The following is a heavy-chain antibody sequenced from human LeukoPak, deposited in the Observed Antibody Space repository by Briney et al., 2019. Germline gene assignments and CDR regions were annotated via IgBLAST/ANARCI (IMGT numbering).Heavy chain of an antibody. Sequence: ASMKVSCKASGYTFTSYGISWVRQAPGQGLEWMGWISAYNGNTNYAQKLQGRVTMTTDTSTSTAYMELRSLRSDDTAVYYCARDTDYYDSSGYFPFDYWGQGTLVTVSS. J-gene: IGHJ4*02. V-gene: IGHV1-18*01. CDR3: ARDTDYYDSSGYFPFDY. CDR2: ISAYNGNT. D-gene: IGHD3-22*01. CDR1: GYTFTSYG.